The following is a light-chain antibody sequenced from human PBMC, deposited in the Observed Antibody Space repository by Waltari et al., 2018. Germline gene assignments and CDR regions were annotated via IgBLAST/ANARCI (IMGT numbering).Light chain of an antibody. Sequence: DIVMTQSPDSLAVSLGESATINCKPSQSLLYSSNNKNYLAWYQQKPGHPPKLLISWASTRDSGVPARFSGSGSATDFTLTISTLQAEDVAVYYCQQYYIPPLTFGQGTRLEIK. CDR3: QQYYIPPLT. CDR1: QSLLYSSNNKNY. J-gene: IGKJ5*01. CDR2: WAS. V-gene: IGKV4-1*01.